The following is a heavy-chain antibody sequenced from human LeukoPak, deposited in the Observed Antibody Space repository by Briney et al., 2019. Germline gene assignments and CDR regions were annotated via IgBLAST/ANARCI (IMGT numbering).Heavy chain of an antibody. J-gene: IGHJ4*02. CDR2: IYHSRST. V-gene: IGHV4-4*02. D-gene: IGHD3-10*01. CDR1: GGSISSSNW. CDR3: ARRNYYGSGSYNYFDY. Sequence: PSGTLSLTCAVSGGSISSSNWWSWVRPPPGKGLEWTGEIYHSRSTYYNPSLKSRVTISVDKSKNQFSLKLSSVTAADTAVYYCARRNYYGSGSYNYFDYWGQGTLVTVSS.